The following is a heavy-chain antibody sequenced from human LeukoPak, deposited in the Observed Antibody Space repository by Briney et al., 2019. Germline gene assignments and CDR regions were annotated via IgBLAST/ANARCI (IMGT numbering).Heavy chain of an antibody. V-gene: IGHV5-51*01. D-gene: IGHD1-14*01. Sequence: GESLKISCKGSGYSFTNYWIGWVRQMPGKGLKWMGIIYPGDSDARYSPSFQGQVTISADKTISTAYLQWSSLKALDTAMYYCARRGMDVNDAFDIWGQGTMVTVSS. CDR2: IYPGDSDA. CDR1: GYSFTNYW. CDR3: ARRGMDVNDAFDI. J-gene: IGHJ3*02.